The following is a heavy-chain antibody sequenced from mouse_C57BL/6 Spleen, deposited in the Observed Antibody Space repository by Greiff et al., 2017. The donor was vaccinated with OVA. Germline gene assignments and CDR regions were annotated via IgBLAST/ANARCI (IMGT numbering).Heavy chain of an antibody. J-gene: IGHJ2*01. CDR3: AKGGYGNYVFDY. CDR2: IYPGDGDT. V-gene: IGHV1-82*01. Sequence: QVQLKESGPELVKPGASVKISCKASGYAFSSSWMNWVKQRPGKGLEWIGRIYPGDGDTNYNGKFKGKATLTADKSSSTAYMQLSRLTSEDSAVYFCAKGGYGNYVFDYWGQGTTLTVSS. CDR1: GYAFSSSW. D-gene: IGHD2-1*01.